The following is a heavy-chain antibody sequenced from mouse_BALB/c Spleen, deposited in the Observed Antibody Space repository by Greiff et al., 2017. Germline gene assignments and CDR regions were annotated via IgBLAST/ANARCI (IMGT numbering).Heavy chain of an antibody. CDR1: GFTFSSYG. CDR3: ARQGTTVDY. V-gene: IGHV5-6*01. CDR2: ISSGGSYT. J-gene: IGHJ2*01. D-gene: IGHD1-1*01. Sequence: VQLKESGGDLVKPGGSLKLSCAASGFTFSSYGMSWVRQTPDKRLEWVATISSGGSYTYYPDSVKGRFTISRDNAKNTLYLQMSSLKSEDTAMYYCARQGTTVDYWGQGTTLTVSS.